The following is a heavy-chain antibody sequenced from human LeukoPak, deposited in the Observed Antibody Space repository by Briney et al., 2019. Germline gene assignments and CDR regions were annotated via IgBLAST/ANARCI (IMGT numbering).Heavy chain of an antibody. V-gene: IGHV3-7*01. Sequence: GGSLRLSCAASGFTFSSYWMSWVRQAPGKGLEWVANIKQDGSEKYYVDSVKGRFTISRDNAKNSLYLQMNSLRAEDTAVYYCARGAGCSYGRYDYWGQGTLVTVSS. CDR1: GFTFSSYW. CDR3: ARGAGCSYGRYDY. CDR2: IKQDGSEK. D-gene: IGHD5-18*01. J-gene: IGHJ4*02.